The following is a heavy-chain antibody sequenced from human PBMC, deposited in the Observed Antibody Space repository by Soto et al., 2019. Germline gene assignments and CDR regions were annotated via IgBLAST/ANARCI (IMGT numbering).Heavy chain of an antibody. V-gene: IGHV1-24*01. J-gene: IGHJ4*02. Sequence: ASVKVSCKVSGYTLTELSMHWVRQAPGKGLEWMGGFDPEDGETIYAQKFQGRVTMTEDTSTDTAYMELSSLRSEDTAVYYCATDPYSSSTYTPSNYWGQGTLVTVSS. CDR1: GYTLTELS. CDR3: ATDPYSSSTYTPSNY. D-gene: IGHD6-6*01. CDR2: FDPEDGET.